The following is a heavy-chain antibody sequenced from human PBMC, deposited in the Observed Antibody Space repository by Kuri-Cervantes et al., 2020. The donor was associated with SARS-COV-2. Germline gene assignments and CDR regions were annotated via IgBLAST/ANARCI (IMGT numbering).Heavy chain of an antibody. CDR3: AREAQYCSSTNCPFDP. CDR2: ISSSSSYI. Sequence: LSLTCAASGFTFSSYSMNWVRQAPGKGLEWVSSISSSSSYIYYADSVKGRFTISRDNAKNSLYLQMNSLTAADTAVYYCAREAQYCSSTNCPFDPWGQGTLVTVSS. CDR1: GFTFSSYS. J-gene: IGHJ5*02. V-gene: IGHV3-21*01. D-gene: IGHD2-2*01.